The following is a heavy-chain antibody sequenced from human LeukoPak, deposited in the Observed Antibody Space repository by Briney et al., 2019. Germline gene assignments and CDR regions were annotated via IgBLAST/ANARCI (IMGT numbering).Heavy chain of an antibody. D-gene: IGHD2-2*02. J-gene: IGHJ6*03. CDR3: ARVADYTRYYYYYMDV. CDR1: GGSISSSSYY. V-gene: IGHV4-39*07. CDR2: IYYSGST. Sequence: PSETLSLTCTVSGGSISSSSYYWGWIRQPPGKGLEWIGSIYYSGSTNYNPSLKSRVTISVDTSKNQFSLKLSSVTAADTAVYYCARVADYTRYYYYYMDVWGKGTTVTISS.